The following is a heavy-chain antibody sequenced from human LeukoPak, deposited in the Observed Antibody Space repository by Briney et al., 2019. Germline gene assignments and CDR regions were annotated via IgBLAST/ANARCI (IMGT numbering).Heavy chain of an antibody. V-gene: IGHV3-11*05. CDR2: LSGSSSYI. J-gene: IGHJ3*02. CDR3: ARGVSGPHDAFGI. CDR1: GFTFSDYY. D-gene: IGHD2-8*01. Sequence: GGSLRLSCAASGFTFSDYYMSWIRQAPGKGLEWVAYLSGSSSYINYVDSVKGRVTISRDNAKNSLYLQMNSLRPEDTAVYYCARGVSGPHDAFGIWGQGTMVTVSS.